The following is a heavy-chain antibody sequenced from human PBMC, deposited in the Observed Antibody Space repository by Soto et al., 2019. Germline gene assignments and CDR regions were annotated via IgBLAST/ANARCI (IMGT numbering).Heavy chain of an antibody. D-gene: IGHD2-2*01. V-gene: IGHV4-34*01. CDR3: ARGSIGYCSSTSCYANYYYYMDV. CDR2: INHSGST. CDR1: GGSFSGYY. J-gene: IGHJ6*03. Sequence: SETLSLTCAVYGGSFSGYYWSWIRQPPGKGLEWIGEINHSGSTNYNPSLKSRVTISVDTSKNQFSLKLSSVTAADTALYYCARGSIGYCSSTSCYANYYYYMDVWGKGTTVTVSS.